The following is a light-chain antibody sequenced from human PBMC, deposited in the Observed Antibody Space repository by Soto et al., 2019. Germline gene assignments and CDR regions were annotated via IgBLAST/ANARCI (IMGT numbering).Light chain of an antibody. CDR3: CSYAGSSYYV. CDR2: SSD. J-gene: IGLJ1*01. Sequence: QSVLTQPPSASGTPGQRVTISCSGGSSNIGRNTVDWFQLLPGTAPKLLIYSSDQRPSGVPDRFSGSRSGTSASLAISGLQSEDEAYYYCCSYAGSSYYVFGSGTKLTVL. V-gene: IGLV1-44*01. CDR1: SSNIGRNT.